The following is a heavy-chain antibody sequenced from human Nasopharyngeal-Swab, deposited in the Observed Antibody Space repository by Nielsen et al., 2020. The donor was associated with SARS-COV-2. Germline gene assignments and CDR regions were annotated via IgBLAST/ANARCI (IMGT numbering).Heavy chain of an antibody. V-gene: IGHV3-23*01. CDR3: AKDVSLIRGYDAFDI. D-gene: IGHD3-10*01. J-gene: IGHJ3*02. CDR1: GFTFRIYA. CDR2: ISGDGDRV. Sequence: GESLKISCAASGFTFRIYAMSWVRQAPGKGLEWVSYISGDGDRVFYADSGKGRFTISRDNSASTMSLQMNSLRADDTAVYYCAKDVSLIRGYDAFDIWGQGTMVTVSS.